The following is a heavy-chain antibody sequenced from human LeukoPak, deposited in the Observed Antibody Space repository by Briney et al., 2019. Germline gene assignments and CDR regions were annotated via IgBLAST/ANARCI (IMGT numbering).Heavy chain of an antibody. CDR3: ASFPPYMVRTDAFDI. J-gene: IGHJ3*02. CDR2: IRFDGTVA. V-gene: IGHV3-30*02. CDR1: GFTFRTSA. Sequence: GGSLRLSCAASGFTFRTSAMNWVRQAPGKGLEWVAFIRFDGTVAEYGDSVKGRFTISRDNAKNSLYLQMNSLRAEDTAVYYCASFPPYMVRTDAFDIWGQGTMVTVSS. D-gene: IGHD3-10*01.